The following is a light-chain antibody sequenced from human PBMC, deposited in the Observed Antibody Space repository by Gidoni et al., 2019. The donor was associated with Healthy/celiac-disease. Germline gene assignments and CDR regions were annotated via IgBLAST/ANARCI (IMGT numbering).Light chain of an antibody. CDR3: QSADSSGTFV. J-gene: IGLJ1*01. V-gene: IGLV3-25*03. Sequence: SYELTQPPSGSVSPGQTARITCSGDALPKQYAYWYQRKPGQAPVLVIYKGSERPSGIPERFSGSSSGTTVTLTISGVQAEDEADYYCQSADSSGTFVFGTGTKVTVL. CDR2: KGS. CDR1: ALPKQY.